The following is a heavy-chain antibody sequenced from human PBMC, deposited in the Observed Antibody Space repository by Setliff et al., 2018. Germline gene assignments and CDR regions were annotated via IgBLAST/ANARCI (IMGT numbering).Heavy chain of an antibody. CDR3: AKPGGWTWPLYYFDY. CDR1: GFTFNSYS. J-gene: IGHJ4*02. CDR2: ISSGFET. D-gene: IGHD3-16*01. V-gene: IGHV3-23*01. Sequence: PGGSLRLSCAASGFTFNSYSINWVRQAPGKGLEWVSGISSGFETAYADSVKGRFTISKDNSKNTLYLEMTNLRADDTAIYYCAKPGGWTWPLYYFDYWGQGTLVTVSS.